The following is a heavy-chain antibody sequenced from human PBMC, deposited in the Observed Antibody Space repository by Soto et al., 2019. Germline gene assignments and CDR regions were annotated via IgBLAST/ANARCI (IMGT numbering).Heavy chain of an antibody. Sequence: QITLKESGPTLVKPTQTLTLTCTFSGFSLSTSGVDVGWIRQPPGKALEWLALIYWVDDKRYSPSLKSRLTITKDTSKNQVVLTMTNMDPLDTATYYCAHRRPYSNSPEYFFDYWGQGTLVTVSS. J-gene: IGHJ4*02. CDR3: AHRRPYSNSPEYFFDY. CDR2: IYWVDDK. CDR1: GFSLSTSGVD. D-gene: IGHD6-6*01. V-gene: IGHV2-5*02.